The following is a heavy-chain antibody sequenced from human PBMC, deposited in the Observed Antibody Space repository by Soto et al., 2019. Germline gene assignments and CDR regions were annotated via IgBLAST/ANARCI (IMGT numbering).Heavy chain of an antibody. CDR2: ISSSSSYI. Sequence: GGSLRLSCAASGFTFSSYSMNWVRQAPGKGLEWVSSISSSSSYIYYADSVKGRFTISRDNSKNTLYLQMNSLRAEDTAVYYCASDTYYYGSGSYKKVDYWGQGTLVTVSS. CDR1: GFTFSSYS. V-gene: IGHV3-21*01. J-gene: IGHJ4*02. CDR3: ASDTYYYGSGSYKKVDY. D-gene: IGHD3-10*01.